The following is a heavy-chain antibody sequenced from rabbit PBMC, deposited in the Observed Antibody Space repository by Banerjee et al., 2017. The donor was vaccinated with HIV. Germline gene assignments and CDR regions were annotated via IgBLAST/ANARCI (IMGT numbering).Heavy chain of an antibody. V-gene: IGHV1S45*01. CDR3: SRDLIAVIGWNFSL. J-gene: IGHJ4*01. Sequence: QEQLVESGGGLVQPEGSLTLTCTASGFSFSEKAVMCWVRQAPGKGLTWIGCINTITGKTVYATWAKGRFTISKASSTTVTLQMTSLTAADTATYFCSRDLIAVIGWNFSLWGPGTLVTVS. CDR2: INTITGKT. CDR1: GFSFSEKAV. D-gene: IGHD1-1*01.